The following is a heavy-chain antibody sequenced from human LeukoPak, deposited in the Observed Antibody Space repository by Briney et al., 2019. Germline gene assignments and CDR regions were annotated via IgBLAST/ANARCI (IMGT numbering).Heavy chain of an antibody. Sequence: GGPLRLSCVASGFTFRSLGMHWVRQAPGKGVEGLGVMWYDGSNKYYADSVKGRSTISRDNSKNTIYLQMNSPRAEDTAVYYCARDHRTRREVPGNWGQGTLVIVSS. CDR3: ARDHRTRREVPGN. CDR2: MWYDGSNK. CDR1: GFTFRSLG. D-gene: IGHD2-2*01. J-gene: IGHJ4*02. V-gene: IGHV3-33*01.